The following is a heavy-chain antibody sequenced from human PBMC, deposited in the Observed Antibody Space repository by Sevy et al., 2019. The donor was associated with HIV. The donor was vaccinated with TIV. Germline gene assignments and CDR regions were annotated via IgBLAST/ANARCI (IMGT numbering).Heavy chain of an antibody. Sequence: GGSLRLSCAASGFTFSSYAMHWVRHAPGKGLEWVAVISYDGSNKYYADSVKGRFTISRDNSKNTLYLQMNSLRAGDTAVYYCARDGTRGSSWYLGRYYWGQGTLVTVSS. CDR1: GFTFSSYA. D-gene: IGHD6-13*01. CDR2: ISYDGSNK. CDR3: ARDGTRGSSWYLGRYY. J-gene: IGHJ4*02. V-gene: IGHV3-30-3*01.